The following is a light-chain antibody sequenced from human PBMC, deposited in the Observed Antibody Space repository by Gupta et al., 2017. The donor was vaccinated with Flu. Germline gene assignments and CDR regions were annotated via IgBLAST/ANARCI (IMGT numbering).Light chain of an antibody. Sequence: RVTITCRASQSISNYLNWYQQKPGKAPNLLISAASSLQSGVPSRFSGSGSGTDFTLTISSRQPEDFATYYCQQSYSTLITFGQGTRLQIK. J-gene: IGKJ5*01. V-gene: IGKV1-39*01. CDR3: QQSYSTLIT. CDR1: QSISNY. CDR2: AAS.